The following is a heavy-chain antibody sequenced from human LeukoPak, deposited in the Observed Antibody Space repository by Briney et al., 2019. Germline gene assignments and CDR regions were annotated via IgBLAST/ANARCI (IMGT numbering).Heavy chain of an antibody. D-gene: IGHD4-23*01. CDR3: ARDTRGGNSAFDY. V-gene: IGHV4-59*01. CDR2: IYYSGST. Sequence: PSETLSLTCTVSGGSISSYYWSWIRQPPGKGLEWIGYIYYSGSTNYNPSLKSRVTISVDTSKNQFSLKLSSVTAADTAVYYCARDTRGGNSAFDYWGQGTLVTVSS. J-gene: IGHJ4*02. CDR1: GGSISSYY.